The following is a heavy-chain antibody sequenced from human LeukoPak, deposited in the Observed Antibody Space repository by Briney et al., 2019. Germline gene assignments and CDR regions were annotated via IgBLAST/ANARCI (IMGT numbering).Heavy chain of an antibody. V-gene: IGHV4-34*01. Sequence: SETLSRTCAVYGGSFSGYYWSWIRQPPGKGREWIGEINHSGSTNYHPSLKSRVTISVDTSKNQFSLKLSSVTAADTAVYYCASDLGSGWFKGSDYWGQGTLVTVSS. CDR3: ASDLGSGWFKGSDY. CDR1: GGSFSGYY. J-gene: IGHJ4*02. CDR2: INHSGST. D-gene: IGHD6-19*01.